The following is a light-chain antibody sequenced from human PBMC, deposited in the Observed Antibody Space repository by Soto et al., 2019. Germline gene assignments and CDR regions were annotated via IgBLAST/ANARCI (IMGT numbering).Light chain of an antibody. CDR1: QTISSW. CDR3: QQYNSYSPEWT. Sequence: DIQMTQSPSTLSASVGDRDTITCRASQTISSWLAWYQQKPGKAPKLLIYKASTLESGVPSRFSGSGSGTEFTLTISSLQPDDFASYYCQQYNSYSPEWTFGQGTKVDIK. CDR2: KAS. J-gene: IGKJ1*01. V-gene: IGKV1-5*03.